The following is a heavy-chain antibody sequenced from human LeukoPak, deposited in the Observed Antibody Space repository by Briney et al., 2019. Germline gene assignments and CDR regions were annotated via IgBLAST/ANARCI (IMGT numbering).Heavy chain of an antibody. J-gene: IGHJ6*03. V-gene: IGHV1-18*01. CDR2: ISAYNGNT. CDR1: GYTFTSYG. CDR3: ARGIMVRGVIIGHYYYYYMDV. D-gene: IGHD3-10*01. Sequence: GASVKVSCKASGYTFTSYGISWVRQAPGQGLEWMGWISAYNGNTNYAQKLQGRVTMTTDTSTSTAYMELRSLRSDDTAVYYCARGIMVRGVIIGHYYYYYMDVWGKGTTVTVSS.